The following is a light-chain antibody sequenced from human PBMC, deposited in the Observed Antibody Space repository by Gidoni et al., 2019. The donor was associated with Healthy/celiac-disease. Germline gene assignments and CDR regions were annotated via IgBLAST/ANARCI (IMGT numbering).Light chain of an antibody. CDR2: DVS. Sequence: QSALTQPASVSGSPGQSITISCTGTSSDVGGYNYVSWYQQHPGKAPTLMIYDVSTRPSGVSNRFSGSKSGNTASLTISGLQAEDEADYYCSSYTSSSAPVFGGGTKLTVL. V-gene: IGLV2-14*01. J-gene: IGLJ2*01. CDR3: SSYTSSSAPV. CDR1: SSDVGGYNY.